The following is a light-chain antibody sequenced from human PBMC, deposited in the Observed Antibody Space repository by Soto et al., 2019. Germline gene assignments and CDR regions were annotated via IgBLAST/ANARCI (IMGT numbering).Light chain of an antibody. Sequence: QAVVTQPPSASGTPGQRVTISCSGSSSNIGINTVNWYQQLPGTAPKLLIYTNSQRPSGVPDRFSGSKSGTSASLAISGLQSEDEADYYCAAWDDSLNGYVFGAGTKVTVL. V-gene: IGLV1-44*01. CDR2: TNS. J-gene: IGLJ1*01. CDR1: SSNIGINT. CDR3: AAWDDSLNGYV.